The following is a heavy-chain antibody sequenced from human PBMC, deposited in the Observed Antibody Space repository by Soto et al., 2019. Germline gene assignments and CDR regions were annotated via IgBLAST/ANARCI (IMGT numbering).Heavy chain of an antibody. Sequence: SETLSLTCAVYGGSFSGYYWSWIRQPPGKGLEWIGEINHSGSTNYNPSLKSRVTISVDTSKNQFSLKLSSVTAADTAVYYCARVISGIAARREDYWGQGTLVTVSS. CDR2: INHSGST. D-gene: IGHD6-6*01. CDR3: ARVISGIAARREDY. J-gene: IGHJ4*02. V-gene: IGHV4-34*01. CDR1: GGSFSGYY.